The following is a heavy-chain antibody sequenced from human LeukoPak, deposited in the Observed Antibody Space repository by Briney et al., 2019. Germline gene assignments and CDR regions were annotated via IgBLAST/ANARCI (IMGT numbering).Heavy chain of an antibody. D-gene: IGHD4-11*01. J-gene: IGHJ4*02. CDR1: GYTFTGYY. CDR2: IIPILGIA. V-gene: IGHV1-69*04. Sequence: HRASVKVSCKASGYTFTGYYMHWVRQAPGQGLEWMGRIIPILGIANYAQRFQGRVTITADKSTSTAYMELRSLRSDDTAVYYCARDLIGVPTVFDYWGQGTLVTVSS. CDR3: ARDLIGVPTVFDY.